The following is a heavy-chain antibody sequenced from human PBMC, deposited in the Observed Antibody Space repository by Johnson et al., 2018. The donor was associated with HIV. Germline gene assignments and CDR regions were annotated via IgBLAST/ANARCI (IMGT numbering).Heavy chain of an antibody. CDR1: GFTFSSYA. Sequence: QVQLVESGGGVVQPGRSLRLSCAASGFTFSSYAMHWVRQAPGKGLEWVAVISYDVSNKYYAESVKGRFTISRDNSKITLYLQMNSLRAEDTAVYYCARRSWAFDAFDIWGQGTMVTVSS. V-gene: IGHV3-30*04. J-gene: IGHJ3*02. CDR2: ISYDVSNK. D-gene: IGHD1-26*01. CDR3: ARRSWAFDAFDI.